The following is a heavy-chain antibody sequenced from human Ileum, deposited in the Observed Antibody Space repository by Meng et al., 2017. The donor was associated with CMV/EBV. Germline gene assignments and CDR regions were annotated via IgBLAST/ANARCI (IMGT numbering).Heavy chain of an antibody. Sequence: SGGSISSRSYYWGWIRQPPGKGLEWIGRIYYSGSTYYNPSLKSRVTISVDTSKNQFSLKLSSVTAADTAVYYCARVRTINTHFNWFDPWGQGTLVTVSS. CDR1: GGSISSRSYY. J-gene: IGHJ5*02. D-gene: IGHD5-12*01. CDR2: IYYSGST. V-gene: IGHV4-39*07. CDR3: ARVRTINTHFNWFDP.